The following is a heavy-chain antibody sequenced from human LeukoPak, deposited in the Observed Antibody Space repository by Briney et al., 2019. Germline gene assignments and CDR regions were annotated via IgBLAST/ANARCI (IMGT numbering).Heavy chain of an antibody. CDR3: ATGARDIMYSSGGGHFDY. CDR2: IYYSGST. Sequence: SETLSLTCAVYGGSISSGGYYWSWIRQHPGKGLEWIGYIYYSGSTYYNPSLKSRVTISVDTSKNHFSLKLSSVTAADTDVYYCATGARDIMYSSGGGHFDYWGQGTLVTVSS. J-gene: IGHJ4*02. CDR1: GGSISSGGYY. D-gene: IGHD6-19*01. V-gene: IGHV4-31*11.